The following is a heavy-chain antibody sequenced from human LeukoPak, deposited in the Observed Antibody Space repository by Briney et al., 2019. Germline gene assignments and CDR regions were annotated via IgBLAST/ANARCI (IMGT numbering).Heavy chain of an antibody. Sequence: SVTVSCKASGGTFSSYAISWVRQAPGQGLEWMGRIIPILGIANYAQKFQGRVTITADKYTSTAYLELSSLRSEDTAVYYRDYSYGDSGPLGSSDYWLQGTLVTVSS. CDR3: DYSYGDSGPLGSSDY. CDR2: IIPILGIA. CDR1: GGTFSSYA. V-gene: IGHV1-69*04. J-gene: IGHJ4*02. D-gene: IGHD5-18*01.